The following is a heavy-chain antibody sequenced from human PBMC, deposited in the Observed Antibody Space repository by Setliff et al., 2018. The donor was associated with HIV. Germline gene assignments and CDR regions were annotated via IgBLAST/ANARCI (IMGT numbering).Heavy chain of an antibody. CDR2: ISTSGST. J-gene: IGHJ4*02. V-gene: IGHV4-4*09. CDR3: TRLAGGYADY. D-gene: IGHD5-12*01. Sequence: SETRLTSTVSGGSISSHYWSWIRQPPGKGLEWIGCISTSGSTNYNPSLKSRVTLSIDMPKNQFSLKMSSVTAADTAVYYCTRLAGGYADYWGQGTLVTVSS. CDR1: GGSISSHY.